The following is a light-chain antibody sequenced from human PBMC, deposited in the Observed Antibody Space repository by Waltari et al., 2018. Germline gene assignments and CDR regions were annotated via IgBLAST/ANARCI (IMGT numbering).Light chain of an antibody. CDR1: QSVSSS. V-gene: IGKV3-20*01. J-gene: IGKJ2*01. CDR2: GAS. Sequence: EIVLTQSQDTLSLSPGERATPSCRASQSVSSSLAWYKQKPVQAPRRLFYGASNRATGVPDRFSGSGSGTDFTLTISRLEPEDFVVYYCLQYLSSPHTFGQGTKLEIK. CDR3: LQYLSSPHT.